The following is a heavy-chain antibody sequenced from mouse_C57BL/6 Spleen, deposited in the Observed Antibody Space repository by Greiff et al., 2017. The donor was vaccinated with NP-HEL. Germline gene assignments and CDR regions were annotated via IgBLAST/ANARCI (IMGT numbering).Heavy chain of an antibody. CDR2: ISYDGSN. D-gene: IGHD3-1*01. J-gene: IGHJ3*01. CDR1: GYSITSGYY. Sequence: EVQLQESGPGLVKPSQSLSLTCSVTGYSITSGYYWNWIRQFPGNKLEWMGYISYDGSNNYNPSLKNRISITRDTSKNQFFLKLNSVTTEDTATYYCARDRALLYWGQGTLVTVSA. CDR3: ARDRALLY. V-gene: IGHV3-6*01.